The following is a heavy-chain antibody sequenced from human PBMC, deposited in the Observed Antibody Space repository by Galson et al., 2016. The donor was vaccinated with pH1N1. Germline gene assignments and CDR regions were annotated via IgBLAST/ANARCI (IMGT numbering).Heavy chain of an antibody. Sequence: TLSLTCTVSGGSISSDSDYWNWIRQPAGKGLEWIGRVSGSGSTNYNPSLTSRVTISIDTSKNQFSLKMSAVAAADTAVYLFARKSSEWLIISGHRVELNWFDPWGQGTLVTVSS. V-gene: IGHV4-61*02. CDR3: ARKSSEWLIISGHRVELNWFDP. CDR1: GGSISSDSDY. CDR2: VSGSGST. J-gene: IGHJ5*02. D-gene: IGHD3-3*01.